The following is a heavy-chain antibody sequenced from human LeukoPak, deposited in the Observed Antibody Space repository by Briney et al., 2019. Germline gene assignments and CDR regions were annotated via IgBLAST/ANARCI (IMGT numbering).Heavy chain of an antibody. CDR3: ARDRNTDFWSGYYTNYCDY. CDR1: GFTFSSYS. Sequence: GGSLRLSCAASGFTFSSYSMNWVRQAPGKGLEWVSSISSSGTYIYYADSLKGRFTISRDNAKNSLYLQMNSLRAEDTAVYYCARDRNTDFWSGYYTNYCDYWGQGTLVTVSS. D-gene: IGHD3-3*01. V-gene: IGHV3-21*01. J-gene: IGHJ4*02. CDR2: ISSSGTYI.